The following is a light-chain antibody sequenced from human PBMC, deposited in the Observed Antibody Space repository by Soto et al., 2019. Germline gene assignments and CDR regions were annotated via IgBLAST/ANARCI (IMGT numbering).Light chain of an antibody. CDR3: KQYDTYYLT. CDR2: DAS. J-gene: IGKJ1*01. CDR1: LSISSW. Sequence: DIQMTQSPSTLSASIGDRVTITCRASLSISSWLAWYQQKPGKAPKLLIYDASKLESGVPSRFSGSGSGTEFSLAIRSLQPDDFGTYECKQYDTYYLTFGQGNKVEIK. V-gene: IGKV1-5*01.